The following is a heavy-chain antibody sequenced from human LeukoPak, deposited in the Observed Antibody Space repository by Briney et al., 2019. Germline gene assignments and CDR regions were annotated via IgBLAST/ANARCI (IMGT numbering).Heavy chain of an antibody. CDR2: ISAYNGDT. CDR3: ARDLNSGSYPPGYGMDV. CDR1: GYTFTSYG. V-gene: IGHV1-18*01. Sequence: ASVKVSCKASGYTFTSYGISWVRQAPGQGLEWMGWISAYNGDTNYAQKLQGRVTMTTDTSTSTAYMELRSLRSDDTAVYYCARDLNSGSYPPGYGMDVWGQGTTVTVSS. J-gene: IGHJ6*02. D-gene: IGHD1-26*01.